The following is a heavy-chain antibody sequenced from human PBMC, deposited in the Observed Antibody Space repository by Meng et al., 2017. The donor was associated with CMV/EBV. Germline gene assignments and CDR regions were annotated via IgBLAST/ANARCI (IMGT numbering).Heavy chain of an antibody. CDR3: ARDPTALIWNTETYGMDV. Sequence: GGSLRLSCAASGFTFSSYWMHWARQAPGKGLVWVSRINSDGSSTSYADSVKGRFTISRDNAKNTLYLQMNSLRAEDTAVYYCARDPTALIWNTETYGMDVWGQGTTVTVSS. CDR2: INSDGSST. D-gene: IGHD3-3*01. J-gene: IGHJ6*02. V-gene: IGHV3-74*01. CDR1: GFTFSSYW.